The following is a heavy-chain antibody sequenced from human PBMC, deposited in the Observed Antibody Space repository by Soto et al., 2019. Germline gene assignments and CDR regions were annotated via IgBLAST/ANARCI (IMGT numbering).Heavy chain of an antibody. D-gene: IGHD6-19*01. V-gene: IGHV1-69*01. J-gene: IGHJ6*02. Sequence: QVQLVQSGAEVKKPGSSVKVSCKASGGTFSSYAISWVRQAPGQGLEWMGGIIPIFGTANYAQKFQGRVTITADESTSTAYMELSSLRSEDTAVYYCARGVAGTYADYYYGMDVWGQGTTVTVSS. CDR1: GGTFSSYA. CDR3: ARGVAGTYADYYYGMDV. CDR2: IIPIFGTA.